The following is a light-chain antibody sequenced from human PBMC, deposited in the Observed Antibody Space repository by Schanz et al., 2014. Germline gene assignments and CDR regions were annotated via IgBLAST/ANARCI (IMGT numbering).Light chain of an antibody. CDR3: QQYDDWPLT. Sequence: EIVMTQSPATLSVSPGERVTLSCRASQSVSGNLAWYRQRPGQCPTLVIYGASTRATDIPARFSGSGSGTEFTLTISSLQSEDFAVYYCQQYDDWPLTFGGGTKVEIK. CDR2: GAS. CDR1: QSVSGN. J-gene: IGKJ4*01. V-gene: IGKV3-15*01.